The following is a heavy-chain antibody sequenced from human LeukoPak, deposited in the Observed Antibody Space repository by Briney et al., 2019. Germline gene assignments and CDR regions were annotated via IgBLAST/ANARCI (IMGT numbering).Heavy chain of an antibody. V-gene: IGHV3-23*01. Sequence: QSGGSLRLSCAASGFTFSSYAMSWVRQAPEKGLEWVSAISGSGGSTYYADSVKGRFTISRDNSKNTLYLQMNSLRAEDTAVYYCAKDIDPSSSCYSPYYYYGMDVWGQGTTVTVS. CDR3: AKDIDPSSSCYSPYYYYGMDV. J-gene: IGHJ6*02. D-gene: IGHD6-13*01. CDR2: ISGSGGST. CDR1: GFTFSSYA.